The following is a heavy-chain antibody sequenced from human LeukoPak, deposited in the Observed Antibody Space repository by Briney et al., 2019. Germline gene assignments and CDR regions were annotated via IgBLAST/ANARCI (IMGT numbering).Heavy chain of an antibody. D-gene: IGHD2-21*02. CDR3: AREVVVTASLDY. CDR1: GGSISSGGYY. J-gene: IGHJ4*02. V-gene: IGHV4-31*03. CDR2: IYYSGST. Sequence: SETLSLTCTVSGGSISSGGYYWSWIRQHPGKGLEWIGYIYYSGSTYYNPSLKSRVTISVDTSRNQFSLKLTSVTAADTAVYYCAREVVVTASLDYWGQGTLVTVSS.